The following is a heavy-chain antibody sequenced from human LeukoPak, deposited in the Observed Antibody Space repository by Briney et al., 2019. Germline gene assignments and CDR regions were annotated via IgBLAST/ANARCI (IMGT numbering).Heavy chain of an antibody. J-gene: IGHJ4*02. D-gene: IGHD2-21*02. V-gene: IGHV4-39*01. Sequence: PSETLSLTCTVSGGSISSTYDHWDWIRQPPGKGLEWMGSIRYSGTTYYNPSLKGRVTIFVDTSNNQFSLRLRSVTAADTAVYYCARRLHYFDYWGQGTLVTVSS. CDR2: IRYSGTT. CDR1: GGSISSTYDH. CDR3: ARRLHYFDY.